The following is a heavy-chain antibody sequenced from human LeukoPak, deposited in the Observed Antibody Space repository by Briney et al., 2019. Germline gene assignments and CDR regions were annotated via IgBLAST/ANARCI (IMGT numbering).Heavy chain of an antibody. Sequence: ASVKVSCKASGYTFTGYYLYWVRQAPGQGLEWMGWINPNSGGTNYAQKFQGRVTMTRDTSVNTAYIEVSRLTSDDTAVYFCARGVVACPNWGQGTLATVSS. CDR1: GYTFTGYY. V-gene: IGHV1-2*02. D-gene: IGHD2-15*01. CDR2: INPNSGGT. J-gene: IGHJ4*02. CDR3: ARGVVACPN.